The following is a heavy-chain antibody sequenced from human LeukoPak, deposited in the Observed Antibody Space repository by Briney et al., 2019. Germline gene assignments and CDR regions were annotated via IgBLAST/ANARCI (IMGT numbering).Heavy chain of an antibody. D-gene: IGHD3-22*01. V-gene: IGHV1-18*01. CDR3: ARDGTIDYYYDSSTGELDY. CDR1: GYTFTSYG. CDR2: ISAYNGNT. J-gene: IGHJ4*02. Sequence: GASVKVSCKASGYTFTSYGISWVRQAPGQGLEWMGWISAYNGNTNYAQKLQGRVTMTTDTSTSTAYMELRSLRSDDTAVYYCARDGTIDYYYDSSTGELDYWGQGTLVTVSS.